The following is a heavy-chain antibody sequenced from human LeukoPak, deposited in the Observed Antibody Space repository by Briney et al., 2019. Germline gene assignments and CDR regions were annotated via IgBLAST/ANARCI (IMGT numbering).Heavy chain of an antibody. J-gene: IGHJ5*02. CDR1: GFTFSSYA. V-gene: IGHV3-23*01. CDR3: AKDRSARWIAVAGMQDNWFDP. CDR2: ISGSGGST. Sequence: GGSLRLSCAASGFTFSSYAMSWVRQAPGKGLEWVSAISGSGGSTYYADSVKGRFTISRDNSKNTLYLQMNSLRAEDTAVYYCAKDRSARWIAVAGMQDNWFDPWGQGILVTVSS. D-gene: IGHD6-19*01.